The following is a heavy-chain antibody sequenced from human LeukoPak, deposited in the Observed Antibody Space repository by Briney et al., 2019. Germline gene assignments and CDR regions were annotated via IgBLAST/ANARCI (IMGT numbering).Heavy chain of an antibody. CDR2: INHRGST. CDR3: ARGRYCSSTSCFSTYRYWFDP. V-gene: IGHV4-34*01. CDR1: GGSFSGYY. D-gene: IGHD2-2*01. J-gene: IGHJ5*02. Sequence: SETLSLTCAVYGGSFSGYYWSWIRQPPGKGLECIGEINHRGSTNYNPSLKSRVTISVDTSKNPFSLKLSSVTAEDTAVYYCARGRYCSSTSCFSTYRYWFDPWGQGTLVTVSS.